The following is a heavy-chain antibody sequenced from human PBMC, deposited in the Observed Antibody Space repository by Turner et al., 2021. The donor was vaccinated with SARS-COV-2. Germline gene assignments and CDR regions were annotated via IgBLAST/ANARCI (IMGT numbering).Heavy chain of an antibody. D-gene: IGHD3-10*01. Sequence: DVQLVESGGGLLQPGRSLRLSCPVSGFTFDDYAMHWVRQGTGKGLGGGSGISGNSGSIGYADSVKGRFTISRNNAKNSLYLQMNRLRAEDTALYYCAKDMRVGFRGVITRGGFDYWGQGTLVTVSS. V-gene: IGHV3-9*01. J-gene: IGHJ4*02. CDR3: AKDMRVGFRGVITRGGFDY. CDR2: ISGNSGSI. CDR1: GFTFDDYA.